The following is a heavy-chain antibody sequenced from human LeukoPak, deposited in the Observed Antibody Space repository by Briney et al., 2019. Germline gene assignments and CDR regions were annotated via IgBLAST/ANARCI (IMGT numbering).Heavy chain of an antibody. CDR1: GFTFDDYG. D-gene: IGHD3-10*01. Sequence: GGSLRLSCAASGFTFDDYGMSWVRQAPGKGLEWVSGINRNGGSTGYADSVKGRFTISRDNAKNSLYLQMNSLRAEDTALYYCARFSVRGVHYYYYMDVWGKGTTVTVSS. CDR3: ARFSVRGVHYYYYMDV. CDR2: INRNGGST. J-gene: IGHJ6*03. V-gene: IGHV3-20*04.